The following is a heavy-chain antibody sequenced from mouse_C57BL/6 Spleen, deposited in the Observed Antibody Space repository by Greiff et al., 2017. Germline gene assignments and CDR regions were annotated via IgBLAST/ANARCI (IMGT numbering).Heavy chain of an antibody. V-gene: IGHV1-4*01. J-gene: IGHJ2*01. CDR2: INPSSGYT. CDR3: AREGTDY. CDR1: GYTFTSST. Sequence: VQLQQSGAELARPGASVKMSCKASGYTFTSSTMHWVKQRPGQGLEWIGYINPSSGYTKYNQKFKDKATLTADKSSSTAYMQLSSLTSEDSAVYYCAREGTDYWGQGTTLTVSS.